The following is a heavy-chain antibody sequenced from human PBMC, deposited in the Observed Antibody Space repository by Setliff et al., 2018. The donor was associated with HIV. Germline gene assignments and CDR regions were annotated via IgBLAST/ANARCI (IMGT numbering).Heavy chain of an antibody. CDR2: ISAYNGHT. J-gene: IGHJ3*02. D-gene: IGHD1-26*01. V-gene: IGHV1-18*01. CDR1: GYTLISYG. Sequence: ASVKVSCKASGYTLISYGISWVRQAPGQGLEWMGWISAYNGHTKFAQNLQGRVTMTTDTSTSTAYMELRSLRSADTAVYYCARDQDNGSWLTTYDAFDIWGQGTMVTVSS. CDR3: ARDQDNGSWLTTYDAFDI.